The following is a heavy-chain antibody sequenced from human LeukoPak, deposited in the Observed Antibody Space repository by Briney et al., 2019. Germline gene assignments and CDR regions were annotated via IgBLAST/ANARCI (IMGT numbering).Heavy chain of an antibody. J-gene: IGHJ3*02. CDR2: ISYDGSNK. CDR1: GFTFSSYG. V-gene: IGHV3-30*18. D-gene: IGHD3-22*01. Sequence: GGSLRLPCAASGFTFSSYGMHWVRQAPGKGLEWVAVISYDGSNKYYADSVKGRFTISRDNSKNTLYLQMNSLRAEDTAVYYCAKGIPYYYDSSGHWGAFDIWGQGTMVTVSS. CDR3: AKGIPYYYDSSGHWGAFDI.